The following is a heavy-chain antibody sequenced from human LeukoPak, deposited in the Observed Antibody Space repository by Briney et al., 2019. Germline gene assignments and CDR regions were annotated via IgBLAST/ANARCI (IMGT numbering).Heavy chain of an antibody. V-gene: IGHV1-69*13. CDR1: GYTFTSYD. J-gene: IGHJ6*03. Sequence: GASVKVSCKASGYTFTSYDINWVRQATGQGLEWMGGIIPIFGTANYAQKFQGRVTITADESTSTAYMELSSLRSEDTAVYYCARARFPGGFGEFRRNYYYYYMDVWGKGTTVTISS. CDR3: ARARFPGGFGEFRRNYYYYYMDV. CDR2: IIPIFGTA. D-gene: IGHD3-10*01.